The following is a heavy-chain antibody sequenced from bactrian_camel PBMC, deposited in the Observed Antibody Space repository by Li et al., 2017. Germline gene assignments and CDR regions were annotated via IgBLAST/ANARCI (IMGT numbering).Heavy chain of an antibody. CDR3: AADVRDPTAVRGTTAPLEFYEYNY. CDR1: GLRFDDYA. J-gene: IGHJ4*01. Sequence: QLVESGGGLVQAGGSLRLSCTVSGLRFDDYAMGWFRQPPGKEREGVPCISQTGGGTEYSDSVKGRFSVSRDNAKNTLWLQMNSLKPEDTAMYYCAADVRDPTAVRGTTAPLEFYEYNYWGQGTQVTVS. V-gene: IGHV3S60*01. CDR2: ISQTGGGT. D-gene: IGHD7*01.